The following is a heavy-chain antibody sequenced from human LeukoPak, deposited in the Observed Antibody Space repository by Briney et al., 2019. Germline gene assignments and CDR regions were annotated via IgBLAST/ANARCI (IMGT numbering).Heavy chain of an antibody. CDR3: ARAQNLYYYGSGAKMYNWFDP. J-gene: IGHJ5*02. Sequence: PAETLSLTCTLSGGSISSYYWSWTRQPPGKGLECIGYIYYSGSTNYNPSLKSRVTISVDTSKNQFSLKLSSVTAADTAVYYCARAQNLYYYGSGAKMYNWFDPWGQGTLVTVSS. CDR2: IYYSGST. D-gene: IGHD3-10*01. V-gene: IGHV4-59*01. CDR1: GGSISSYY.